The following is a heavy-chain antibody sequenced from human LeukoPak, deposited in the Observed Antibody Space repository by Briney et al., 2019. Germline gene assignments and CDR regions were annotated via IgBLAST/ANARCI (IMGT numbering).Heavy chain of an antibody. D-gene: IGHD6-13*01. CDR3: AKTAAAHPLPSGGYFDY. CDR2: ISGSGGST. J-gene: IGHJ4*02. Sequence: GGSLRLSCAASGFTFSSYAMSWVRQAPGKGLEWVSAISGSGGSTYHADSVKGRFTISRDNSKNTLYLQMNSLRAEDTAVYYCAKTAAAHPLPSGGYFDYWGQGTLVTVSS. V-gene: IGHV3-23*01. CDR1: GFTFSSYA.